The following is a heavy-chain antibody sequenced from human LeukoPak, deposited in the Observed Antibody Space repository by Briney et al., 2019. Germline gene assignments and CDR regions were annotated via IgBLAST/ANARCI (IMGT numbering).Heavy chain of an antibody. J-gene: IGHJ2*01. V-gene: IGHV5-51*01. D-gene: IGHD5-18*01. Sequence: GESLKISCKGSGYSFTSYWIGWVRQTPGKGLEWMGIIYPGDSDTRYSPSFQGQVTISADKSISTAYLQWSSLKASDTAMYYCARRGVDTAMVSYWYFDLWGRGTLVTVSS. CDR3: ARRGVDTAMVSYWYFDL. CDR2: IYPGDSDT. CDR1: GYSFTSYW.